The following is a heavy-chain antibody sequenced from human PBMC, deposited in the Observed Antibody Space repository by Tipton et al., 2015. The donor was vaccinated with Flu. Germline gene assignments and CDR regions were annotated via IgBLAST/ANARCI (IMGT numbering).Heavy chain of an antibody. D-gene: IGHD6-13*01. CDR3: ARDLAAAGTSAFDY. V-gene: IGHV3-33*01. CDR2: IWYDGSNK. Sequence: SLRLSCAASGFTFSSYGMHWVRQAPGKGLEWVAVIWYDGSNKYYADSVKGRFTISRDNSKNTLYLQMNSLRAEDTAVYYCARDLAAAGTSAFDYWGQGTLVTVSS. J-gene: IGHJ4*02. CDR1: GFTFSSYG.